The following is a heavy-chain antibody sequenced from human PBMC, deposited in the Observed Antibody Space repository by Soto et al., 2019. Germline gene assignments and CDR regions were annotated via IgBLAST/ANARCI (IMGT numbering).Heavy chain of an antibody. CDR1: GFTFSRST. CDR2: ISDSGGYT. J-gene: IGHJ6*02. Sequence: GGSLRPSCAASGFTFSRSTMNWVRQAPGKGLEWVSSISDSGGYTYYADSVKGRFTISRDNSKNTLYLQMNSLRAEDTALYYCAKETYYYYGMDVWGQGTTVTVSS. CDR3: AKETYYYYGMDV. V-gene: IGHV3-23*01.